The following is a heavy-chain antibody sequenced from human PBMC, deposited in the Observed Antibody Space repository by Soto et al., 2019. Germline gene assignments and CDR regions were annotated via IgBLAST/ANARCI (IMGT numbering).Heavy chain of an antibody. CDR1: GGSISSYY. J-gene: IGHJ4*02. CDR3: ARPGRYWGSLEY. V-gene: IGHV4-59*08. CDR2: IYFGGST. Sequence: QVQLQESGPGLVKPSETLSLTCTVSGGSISSYYWNWIRLPPGPGLGWIGFIYFGGSTNYNHSLKSRSTISVDTSTNQFSLNLNSVTAADTAVYYCARPGRYWGSLEYWGQGTRVTVSS. D-gene: IGHD7-27*01.